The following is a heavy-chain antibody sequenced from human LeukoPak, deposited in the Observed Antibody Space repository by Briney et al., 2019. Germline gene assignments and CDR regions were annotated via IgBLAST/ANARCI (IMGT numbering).Heavy chain of an antibody. V-gene: IGHV3-23*01. CDR2: IRSNGRDT. D-gene: IGHD2-15*01. J-gene: IGHJ5*02. Sequence: GGSLRLSCAASGFTFSEYSMSWVRQAPGKGLEWVSNIRSNGRDTYYTDSVKGRFTISRDNSKNTLYLEMNSLRAEDTAVYYCAKGGYTTYFDPWGQGTLVTVSS. CDR1: GFTFSEYS. CDR3: AKGGYTTYFDP.